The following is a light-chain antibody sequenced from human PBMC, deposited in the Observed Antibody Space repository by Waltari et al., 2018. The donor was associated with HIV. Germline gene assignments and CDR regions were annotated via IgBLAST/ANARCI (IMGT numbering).Light chain of an antibody. CDR2: DVR. J-gene: IGLJ2*01. V-gene: IGLV2-11*01. CDR3: CSYAGTYTFVV. Sequence: QSALTQPRSLSGSPGQSVTISCTGTSSDVGSYNYVSWYQPHPGKAPNLILYDVRGRPSGVPDRFSGSKSGNTASLTISGLQAEDEADYYCCSYAGTYTFVVFGGGTKLTVL. CDR1: SSDVGSYNY.